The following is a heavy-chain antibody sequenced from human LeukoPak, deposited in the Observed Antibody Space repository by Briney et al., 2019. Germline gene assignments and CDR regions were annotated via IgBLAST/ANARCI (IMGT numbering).Heavy chain of an antibody. CDR1: GGSISSYY. CDR2: IYYSGST. J-gene: IGHJ4*02. Sequence: PSETLSLTCTVSGGSISSYYWSWIRQPPGEGLEGIGYIYYSGSTNYNPSLKSRVTISVDTSKNQFSLKLSSVTAADTAVYYCAGNRFGELLSFDYWGQGTLVTVSS. CDR3: AGNRFGELLSFDY. D-gene: IGHD3-10*01. V-gene: IGHV4-59*01.